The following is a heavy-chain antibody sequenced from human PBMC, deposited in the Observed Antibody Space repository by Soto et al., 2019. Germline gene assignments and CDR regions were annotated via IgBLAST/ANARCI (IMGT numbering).Heavy chain of an antibody. CDR1: GDSISSFY. D-gene: IGHD6-19*01. V-gene: IGHV4-59*01. CDR3: ARDDSTGGFDF. Sequence: PSETLSLTCTVSGDSISSFYWSWIRQPPGKGLEWIGYISYSGSTNYNPSLQSRVTISSDTSKNQFSLKLSSVTAADTAVYYCARDDSTGGFDFWGQGTRVTVPS. J-gene: IGHJ4*02. CDR2: ISYSGST.